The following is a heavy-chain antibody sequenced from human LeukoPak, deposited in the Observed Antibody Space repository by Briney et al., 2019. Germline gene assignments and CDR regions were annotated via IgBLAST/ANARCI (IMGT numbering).Heavy chain of an antibody. CDR1: GGSFSGYY. CDR3: ATEYSSSQGLDY. D-gene: IGHD6-6*01. J-gene: IGHJ4*02. Sequence: PSETLSLTCAVYGGSFSGYYWSWIRQPPGKGLEWIGEINHSGSTNYNPSLKSQVTISVDTSKNQFSLKLSSVTAADTAVYYCATEYSSSQGLDYWGQGTLVTVSS. CDR2: INHSGST. V-gene: IGHV4-34*01.